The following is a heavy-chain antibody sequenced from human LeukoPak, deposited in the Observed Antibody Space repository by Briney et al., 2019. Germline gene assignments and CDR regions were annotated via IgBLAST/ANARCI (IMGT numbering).Heavy chain of an antibody. V-gene: IGHV1-69*05. D-gene: IGHD2-2*01. CDR3: ARGRYCSSTSCPVDY. Sequence: SVKVSCKASGGTFSSYAISWVRQAPGQGLEWMGRIIPIFGTANYAQKFQGRVTITTDESTSTAYMELSSLRSEDTAVYYCARGRYCSSTSCPVDYWGQGTLVTVSS. J-gene: IGHJ4*02. CDR2: IIPIFGTA. CDR1: GGTFSSYA.